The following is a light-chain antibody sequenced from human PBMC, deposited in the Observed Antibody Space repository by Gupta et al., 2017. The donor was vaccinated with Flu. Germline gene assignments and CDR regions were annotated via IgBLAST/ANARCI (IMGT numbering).Light chain of an antibody. CDR1: SSDVGGYNY. CDR2: DVS. Sequence: QSALTHPRSVSGSPGQSVTIPCTGTSSDVGGYNYVSWYQQPQGKAPKLMIYDVSKRPSGVPDRFSGSKSGNTAALTISGLQAEDEADYYCCSYAGSYNYVVFGGGTKLTVL. CDR3: CSYAGSYNYVV. V-gene: IGLV2-11*01. J-gene: IGLJ2*01.